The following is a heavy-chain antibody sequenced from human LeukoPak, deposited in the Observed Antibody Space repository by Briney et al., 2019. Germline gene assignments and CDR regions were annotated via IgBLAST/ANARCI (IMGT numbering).Heavy chain of an antibody. CDR2: ISSSGSTI. V-gene: IGHV3-48*03. Sequence: GGSLRLSCAASGFTFSSYEMNWVRQAPGKGLEWVSYISSSGSTIYYADSVKGRFTISRDNAKNSLYLQMNGLRAEDTAVYYCARALGFGRKGAAAGTVGGYYFDYWGQGTLVTVSS. CDR3: ARALGFGRKGAAAGTVGGYYFDY. D-gene: IGHD6-13*01. CDR1: GFTFSSYE. J-gene: IGHJ4*02.